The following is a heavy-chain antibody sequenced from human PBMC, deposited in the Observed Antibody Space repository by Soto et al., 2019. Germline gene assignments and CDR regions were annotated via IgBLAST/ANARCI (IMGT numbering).Heavy chain of an antibody. V-gene: IGHV1-18*01. CDR2: INTHNGNT. Sequence: QVQLEQSAPEVKKPGASVKVSCKASGYTFTTYGISWVRQAPGQGLEWLGWINTHNGNTNYAQNLQGRVIMTADTSTRPAYMELRSRRSDDTAIYYCTREGSAPYYYYGMDAWGQGTTVTVSS. J-gene: IGHJ6*02. CDR3: TREGSAPYYYYGMDA. D-gene: IGHD3-10*01. CDR1: GYTFTTYG.